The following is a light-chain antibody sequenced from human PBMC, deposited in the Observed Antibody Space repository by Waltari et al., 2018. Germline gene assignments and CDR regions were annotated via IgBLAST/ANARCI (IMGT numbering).Light chain of an antibody. CDR2: EVY. V-gene: IGLV2-8*01. Sequence: QSALTQPPSASGSPGQSVAISCTGTSSDVGGYNYVSWYEQHPGKAPRLMIYEVYKRPSGVPDRFSGSKSGNTASLTVSGLHAEDEADYYCSSYAGRDILVFVGGTRLTVL. CDR1: SSDVGGYNY. J-gene: IGLJ2*01. CDR3: SSYAGRDILV.